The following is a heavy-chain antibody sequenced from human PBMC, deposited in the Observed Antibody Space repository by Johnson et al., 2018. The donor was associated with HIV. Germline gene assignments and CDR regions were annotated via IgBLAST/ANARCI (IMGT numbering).Heavy chain of an antibody. Sequence: VQLVESGGGLVQPGGSLRLPCTASGFTFNSYAMGWVRQAPGKGLEWVSGLNWNGDSTGYADSVKGRFTISRDNAKNSLYLQMNSLRAEDTALYYCARAYMSSGSYYDAFDIWGQGTMVIVSS. V-gene: IGHV3-20*04. D-gene: IGHD1-26*01. J-gene: IGHJ3*02. CDR1: GFTFNSYA. CDR2: LNWNGDST. CDR3: ARAYMSSGSYYDAFDI.